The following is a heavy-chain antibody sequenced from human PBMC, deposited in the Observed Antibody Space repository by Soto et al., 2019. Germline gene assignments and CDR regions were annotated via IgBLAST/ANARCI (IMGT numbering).Heavy chain of an antibody. J-gene: IGHJ6*02. CDR1: GGSFSGYY. D-gene: IGHD3-10*01. Sequence: SETLSLTCAVYGGSFSGYYWSWIRQPPGKGLEWIGEINHSGSTNYNPSLKSRVTISVDTSKNQFSLKLSSVTAADTAVYYCARPNSITMVRGLYGMDVWGQGTTVTVSS. V-gene: IGHV4-34*01. CDR2: INHSGST. CDR3: ARPNSITMVRGLYGMDV.